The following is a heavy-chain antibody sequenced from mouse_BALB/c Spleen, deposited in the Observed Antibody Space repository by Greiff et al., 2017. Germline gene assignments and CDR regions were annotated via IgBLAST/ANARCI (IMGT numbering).Heavy chain of an antibody. V-gene: IGHV1-87*01. Sequence: VKLQESGAELARPGASVKLSCKASGYTFTSYWMQWVKQRPGQGLEWIGAIYPGDGDTRYTQKFKGKATLTADKSSSTAYMQLSSLASEDSAVYYCAGEPFDYWGQGTTLTVSS. CDR3: AGEPFDY. CDR1: GYTFTSYW. J-gene: IGHJ2*01. CDR2: IYPGDGDT.